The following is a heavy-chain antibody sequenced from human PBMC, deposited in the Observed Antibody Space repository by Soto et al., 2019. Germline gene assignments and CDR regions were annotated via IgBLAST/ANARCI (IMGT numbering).Heavy chain of an antibody. CDR2: IKEDGSDK. CDR1: GFMFRNYW. Sequence: EVYLVESGGGLVQPGGSLRLSCEASGFMFRNYWMNWVRQAPGKGLQWVANIKEDGSDKSYVDSVKGRFTISRDNAKNSLYLQMTRLSVVDTAVYYCGSVSGYGDGVDPWGQGTLVSVSS. J-gene: IGHJ5*02. V-gene: IGHV3-7*03. D-gene: IGHD4-17*01. CDR3: GSVSGYGDGVDP.